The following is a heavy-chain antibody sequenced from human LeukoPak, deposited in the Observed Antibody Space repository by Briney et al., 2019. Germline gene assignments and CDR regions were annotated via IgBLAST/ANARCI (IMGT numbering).Heavy chain of an antibody. Sequence: GGSLRLSCAASGFTFSSYGMHWVRQAPGKGLEWVAVISYDGSNKYYADSVKGRFTISRDNSKNTLYLQMNSLRAEDTAVYYCARGSIAAPLRYWGQGTLVTVSS. D-gene: IGHD6-6*01. V-gene: IGHV3-30*03. CDR1: GFTFSSYG. CDR2: ISYDGSNK. CDR3: ARGSIAAPLRY. J-gene: IGHJ4*02.